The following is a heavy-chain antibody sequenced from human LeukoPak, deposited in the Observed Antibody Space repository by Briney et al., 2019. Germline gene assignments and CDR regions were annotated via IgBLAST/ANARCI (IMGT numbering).Heavy chain of an antibody. CDR1: GYTFTSYY. CDR2: INPSGGST. V-gene: IGHV1-46*01. D-gene: IGHD6-6*01. CDR3: ARDMRDTSSSGGYYAMDV. Sequence: ASVKVSCKASGYTFTSYYMHWLRQAPGQGLEWMGIINPSGGSTSYAQKFQGRVTMTRDTSTSTVYMELSSLRSEDTAVYYCARDMRDTSSSGGYYAMDVWGQGTTVTVFS. J-gene: IGHJ6*02.